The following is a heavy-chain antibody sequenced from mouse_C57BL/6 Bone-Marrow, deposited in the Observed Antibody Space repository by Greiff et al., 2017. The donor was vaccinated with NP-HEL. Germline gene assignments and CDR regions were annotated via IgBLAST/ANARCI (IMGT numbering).Heavy chain of an antibody. CDR1: GYTFTSYW. J-gene: IGHJ2*01. V-gene: IGHV1-69*01. CDR3: ATRDYFDY. CDR2: IDPSDSYT. Sequence: QVQLKQPGAELVMPGASVKLSCKASGYTFTSYWMHWVKQRPGQGLEWIGEIDPSDSYTNYNQKFKGKSTLTVDKSSSTAYMQLSSLTSEDSAVYYCATRDYFDYWGQGTTLTVSS.